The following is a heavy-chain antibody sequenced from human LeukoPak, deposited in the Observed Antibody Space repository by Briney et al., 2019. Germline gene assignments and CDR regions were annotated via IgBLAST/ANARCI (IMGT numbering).Heavy chain of an antibody. J-gene: IGHJ4*02. Sequence: GGSLRLSCAASGFTVSSNYMSWVRQAPGKGLEWVSVIYSGGSTYYADSVKGRFTISRDNSKNTLYLQMNSLRAEDTAVYYCAKSLVKDSSGYYYPNVFDYWGQGTLVTVSS. CDR1: GFTVSSNY. D-gene: IGHD3-22*01. CDR3: AKSLVKDSSGYYYPNVFDY. V-gene: IGHV3-66*01. CDR2: IYSGGST.